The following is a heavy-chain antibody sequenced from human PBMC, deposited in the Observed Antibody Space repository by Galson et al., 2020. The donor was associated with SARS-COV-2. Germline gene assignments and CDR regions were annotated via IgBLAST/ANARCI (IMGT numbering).Heavy chain of an antibody. Sequence: TGGSLRLSCAASGFTFSDYYMSWIRQAPGKGLEWVSYIRNSGSAIYYADSVRGRFTISRDNAKNSLYLQMNSLRAEDTAVYYCARDYTAMAYFDYWGQGTLVTVSS. V-gene: IGHV3-11*01. CDR3: ARDYTAMAYFDY. D-gene: IGHD5-18*01. CDR1: GFTFSDYY. CDR2: IRNSGSAI. J-gene: IGHJ4*02.